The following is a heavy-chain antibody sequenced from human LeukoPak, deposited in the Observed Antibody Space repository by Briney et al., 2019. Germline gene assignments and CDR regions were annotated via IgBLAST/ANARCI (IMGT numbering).Heavy chain of an antibody. Sequence: PSETLSLTCAVYGGPFSGYYWSWIRQPPGKGLEWIWEINHSGSTNYNPSLKSRVTISVDTSKNQFSLKLSSVTAADTAVYYCARGLYYYDSSGYYYAGGHFDYWGQGTLVTVSS. CDR2: INHSGST. D-gene: IGHD3-22*01. CDR3: ARGLYYYDSSGYYYAGGHFDY. V-gene: IGHV4-34*01. J-gene: IGHJ4*02. CDR1: GGPFSGYY.